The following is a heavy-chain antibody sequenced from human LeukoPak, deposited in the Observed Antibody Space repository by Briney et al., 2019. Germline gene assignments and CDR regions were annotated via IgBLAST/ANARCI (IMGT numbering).Heavy chain of an antibody. CDR1: GYSFTSYW. CDR2: IDPSDSYT. CDR3: ARHYGGNWFDP. V-gene: IGHV5-10-1*01. D-gene: IGHD4-23*01. J-gene: IGHJ5*02. Sequence: GESLKISCKGSGYSFTSYWISWVRQVPGKGLERMGRIDPSDSYTNYSPSFQGHVTISADKSISTAYLQWSSLKASDTAMYYCARHYGGNWFDPWGQGTLVTVSS.